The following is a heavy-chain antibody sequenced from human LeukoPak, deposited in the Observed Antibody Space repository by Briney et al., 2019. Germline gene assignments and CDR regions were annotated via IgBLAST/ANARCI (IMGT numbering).Heavy chain of an antibody. CDR1: RGTFSNYA. J-gene: IGHJ4*02. CDR2: IIPISGTA. D-gene: IGHD3-3*01. Sequence: GAPVKVSCKAYRGTFSNYAISWVRQAPGQGLEWIGGIIPISGTANYAQKFQGRVTISADESTTTAYMEMSSLRFEDTAVYYCARGPQSGYDFWSGYFDYWGQGTLVTVSS. CDR3: ARGPQSGYDFWSGYFDY. V-gene: IGHV1-69*13.